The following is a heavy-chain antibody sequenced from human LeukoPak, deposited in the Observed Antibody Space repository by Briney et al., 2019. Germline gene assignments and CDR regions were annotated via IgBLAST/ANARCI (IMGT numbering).Heavy chain of an antibody. CDR1: GYTFTGYN. Sequence: ASLTLSLTSSGYTFTGYNMHWVRQAPGQGLEWRGWINPNSGGTNYAQKFQGRVTMTGDTSISTAYMELSRVSADDTAVYYCARGYMSAVTGWFDRWGQGTLVTVA. V-gene: IGHV1-2*02. J-gene: IGHJ5*02. CDR3: ARGYMSAVTGWFDR. D-gene: IGHD4-17*01. CDR2: INPNSGGT.